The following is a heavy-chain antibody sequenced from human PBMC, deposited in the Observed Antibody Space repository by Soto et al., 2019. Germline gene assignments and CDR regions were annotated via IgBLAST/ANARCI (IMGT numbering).Heavy chain of an antibody. CDR1: GFTFSSYG. Sequence: QVQLVESGGGVVQPGRSLRLSCAASGFTFSSYGMHWVRQAPGKGLEWVAVISYDGSNKYYADSVKGRFTISRDNSKNTLYLQMNSLRAEDTAVYYCAKDHRLLMRRAPGRYGMDVWGQGTTVTVSS. J-gene: IGHJ6*02. D-gene: IGHD3-16*01. CDR3: AKDHRLLMRRAPGRYGMDV. V-gene: IGHV3-30*18. CDR2: ISYDGSNK.